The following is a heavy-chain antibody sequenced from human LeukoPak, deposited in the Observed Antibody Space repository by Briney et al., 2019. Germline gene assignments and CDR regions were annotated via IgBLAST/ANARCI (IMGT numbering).Heavy chain of an antibody. V-gene: IGHV7-4-1*02. J-gene: IGHJ6*03. CDR2: INTNTGNP. CDR1: GYTFTSYA. CDR3: ARGEAFMTGYYSYYYYYYMDV. D-gene: IGHD3-9*01. Sequence: AASVKVSCKASGYTFTSYAMNWVRQAPGQGLEWMGWINTNTGNPTYAQGFTGRFVFSLDTSVSTAYLQISSLKAEDTAVYYCARGEAFMTGYYSYYYYYYMDVWGKGTTVTVSS.